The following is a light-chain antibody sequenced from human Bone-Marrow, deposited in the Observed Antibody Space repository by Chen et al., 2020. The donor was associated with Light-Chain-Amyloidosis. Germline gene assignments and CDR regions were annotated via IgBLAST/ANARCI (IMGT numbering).Light chain of an antibody. CDR3: QSADSSGTYEVI. J-gene: IGLJ2*01. CDR1: DLPTKY. Sequence: SSDLTQPPSVSVSPGQTATLTCSGDDLPTKYAYGYQQKPGQAPVLVIHRDTERPSGISERFSGSSAGTTATLTISGVQAEDEADYHCQSADSSGTYEVIFGGGTKLTVL. CDR2: RDT. V-gene: IGLV3-25*03.